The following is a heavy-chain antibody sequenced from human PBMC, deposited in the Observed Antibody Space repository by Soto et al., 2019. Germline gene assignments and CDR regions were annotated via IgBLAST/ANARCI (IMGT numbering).Heavy chain of an antibody. CDR3: ARSLGYCSGGSCHPGGEFDY. CDR1: GGSISSYY. J-gene: IGHJ4*02. V-gene: IGHV4-59*08. D-gene: IGHD2-15*01. CDR2: IHYSGNT. Sequence: NPSETLSLTCTVSGGSISSYYWSWIRQPPGKGLEWIGYIHYSGNTNYNPSLKSRVTISVDTSKNQFSLKLSSVTAADTAVYYCARSLGYCSGGSCHPGGEFDYWGQGTLGTVSS.